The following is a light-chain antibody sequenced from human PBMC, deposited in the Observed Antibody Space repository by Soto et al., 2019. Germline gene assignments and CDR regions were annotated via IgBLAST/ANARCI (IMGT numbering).Light chain of an antibody. V-gene: IGKV1-5*03. J-gene: IGKJ2*01. CDR3: QQYNSYSGYT. CDR2: KAS. CDR1: QSISSW. Sequence: DIQMTQSPSTLSASVGDRVTITCRASQSISSWLAWYQQKPGKAPKLLIYKASSLESGVPSRFSGSGSGTEFTLTISSLHPDDFATYYCQQYNSYSGYTFGQGTKLEIK.